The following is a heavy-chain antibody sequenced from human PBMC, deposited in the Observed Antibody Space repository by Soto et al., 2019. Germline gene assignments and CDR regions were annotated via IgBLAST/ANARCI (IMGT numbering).Heavy chain of an antibody. Sequence: SLRLSCAASGFTFSSYAMHWVRQAPGKGLEWVAVISYDGSNKYYADSVKGRFTISRDNSKNTLYLQMNSLRAEDTAVYYCARAPRVLRFLEWLLSLDYWGQGTLVTVSS. D-gene: IGHD3-3*01. CDR1: GFTFSSYA. J-gene: IGHJ4*02. CDR3: ARAPRVLRFLEWLLSLDY. CDR2: ISYDGSNK. V-gene: IGHV3-30-3*01.